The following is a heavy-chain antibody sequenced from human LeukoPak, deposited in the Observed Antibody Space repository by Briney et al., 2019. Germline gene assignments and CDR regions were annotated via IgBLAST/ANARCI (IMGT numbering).Heavy chain of an antibody. CDR3: ATDLLVVGATPARY. Sequence: GRSLRLSCAASGFSFDDYAMHWVRQAPGKGLEWVSGISWNSGSIGYADSVKGRFTISRDNAKNSLYLQMNSLRAEDTALYYCATDLLVVGATPARYWGQGTLVTVSS. CDR1: GFSFDDYA. V-gene: IGHV3-9*01. D-gene: IGHD1-26*01. J-gene: IGHJ4*02. CDR2: ISWNSGSI.